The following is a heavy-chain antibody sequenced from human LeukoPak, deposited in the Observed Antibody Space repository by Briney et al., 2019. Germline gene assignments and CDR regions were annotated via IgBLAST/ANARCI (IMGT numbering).Heavy chain of an antibody. D-gene: IGHD2-2*01. CDR1: GGSISSSSW. J-gene: IGHJ4*02. V-gene: IGHV4-4*02. CDR2: IYHSEST. Sequence: SETLSLTCAVSGGSISSSSWWSWVRQPPGKGLEWIGEIYHSESTNYNPSLKSRVTFSVDKSKNQFSLKLTSVTAADTAVYYCASKGSSSSRYYFDYWGQGTLVTVSS. CDR3: ASKGSSSSRYYFDY.